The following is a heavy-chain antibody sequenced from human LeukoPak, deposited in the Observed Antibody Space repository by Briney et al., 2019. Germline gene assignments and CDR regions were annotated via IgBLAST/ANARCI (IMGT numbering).Heavy chain of an antibody. D-gene: IGHD3-10*01. CDR3: ARHLSPYGSGSYSQPFDY. Sequence: NPSETLSLTCTVSGDSISSSAYYWGWIRQPPGEGLEWIGIIYYRGNTYYNSSLKSRVTIFVDTSKNQSSLKLSSVTAADTAVYYCARHLSPYGSGSYSQPFDYWGQGTLVTVSS. CDR2: IYYRGNT. V-gene: IGHV4-39*01. J-gene: IGHJ4*02. CDR1: GDSISSSAYY.